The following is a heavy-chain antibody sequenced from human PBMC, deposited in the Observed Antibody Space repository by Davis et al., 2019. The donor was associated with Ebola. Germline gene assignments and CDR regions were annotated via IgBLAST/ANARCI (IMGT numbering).Heavy chain of an antibody. Sequence: ASVKVSSKASGYTFTSYGISWVRQAPGQGLEWMGWISAYNGNTNYAQKLQGRVTMTTDTSTSTAYMELRSLRSDDTAVYYCARDWGCSGGSCSENFDYWGQGTLVTVSS. J-gene: IGHJ4*02. CDR1: GYTFTSYG. CDR2: ISAYNGNT. CDR3: ARDWGCSGGSCSENFDY. V-gene: IGHV1-18*01. D-gene: IGHD2-15*01.